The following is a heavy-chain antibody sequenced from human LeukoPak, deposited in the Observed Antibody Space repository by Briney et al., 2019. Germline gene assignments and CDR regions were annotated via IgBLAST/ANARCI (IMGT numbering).Heavy chain of an antibody. CDR1: GFTFSSYA. V-gene: IGHV3-30*04. J-gene: IGHJ5*02. D-gene: IGHD3-22*01. CDR2: ISYDGSNK. Sequence: GGSLRLSCAASGFTFSSYAMHWVRQAPGKGLEWVAVISYDGSNKYYADSVKGRFTISRDNSKNTLYLQMNSLRLEDTAVYYCARGGLYYDSSAYAWGQGTLVTVSS. CDR3: ARGGLYYDSSAYA.